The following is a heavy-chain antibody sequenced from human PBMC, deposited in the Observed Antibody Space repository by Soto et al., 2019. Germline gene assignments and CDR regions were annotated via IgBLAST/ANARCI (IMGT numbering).Heavy chain of an antibody. D-gene: IGHD6-13*01. CDR2: IIPIFGTV. CDR1: GGTFSSYA. J-gene: IGHJ6*02. Sequence: SVKVSCKASGGTFSSYAISWLRQSPGQGLEWMGGIIPIFGTVNYAQKFQGRVTITADESTSTAYMELSSLRSEDTAVYYCARGGYSSSWYFYYYYYGMDVWGQGTTVTVSS. V-gene: IGHV1-69*13. CDR3: ARGGYSSSWYFYYYYYGMDV.